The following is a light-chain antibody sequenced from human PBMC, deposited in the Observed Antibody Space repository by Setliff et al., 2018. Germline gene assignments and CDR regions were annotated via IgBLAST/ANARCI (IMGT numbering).Light chain of an antibody. J-gene: IGLJ1*01. CDR3: EAWDDSLNGYV. V-gene: IGLV1-44*01. Sequence: QSVLTQPPSASGTPGQRITISCSGGTSNIGSNPVNWYQQLPGTAPKLLIYSNNQRPSRVPDRFSGSKSGTSASLAVSGLQSEDEADFYCEAWDDSLNGYVFGSGTKVTVL. CDR2: SNN. CDR1: TSNIGSNP.